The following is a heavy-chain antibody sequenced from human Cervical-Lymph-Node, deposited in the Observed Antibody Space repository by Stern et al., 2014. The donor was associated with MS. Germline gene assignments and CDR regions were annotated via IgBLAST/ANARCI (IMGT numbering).Heavy chain of an antibody. Sequence: VQLVESGGGVVQPGQSLRLSCAASGFTFSNYPMHWVRQAPGKGLEWVAVILYDGNNRYYADAVKGRFTISRDNSNHTLSLQMSSLRAEDTAVYYCARNSGSYFTAFDIWGEGTKVTVSS. CDR3: ARNSGSYFTAFDI. CDR2: ILYDGNNR. D-gene: IGHD1-26*01. J-gene: IGHJ3*02. V-gene: IGHV3-30-3*01. CDR1: GFTFSNYP.